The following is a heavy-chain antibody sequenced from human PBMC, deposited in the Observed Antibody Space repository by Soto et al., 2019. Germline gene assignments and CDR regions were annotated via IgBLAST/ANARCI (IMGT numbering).Heavy chain of an antibody. Sequence: EVKLVDSGGDLVKPGGSLRLSCAASGYSFTDAWMNWVRQAPGKGLEWVGRIKSFADGGTTEYAAPVKGRFSISREDSTLTVFLQMNSLQTEDTAVYYCTRRPKAADIGVGSLDFWGRGTLVTVSA. CDR3: TRRPKAADIGVGSLDF. J-gene: IGHJ4*02. CDR2: IKSFADGGTT. D-gene: IGHD3-9*01. V-gene: IGHV3-15*07. CDR1: GYSFTDAW.